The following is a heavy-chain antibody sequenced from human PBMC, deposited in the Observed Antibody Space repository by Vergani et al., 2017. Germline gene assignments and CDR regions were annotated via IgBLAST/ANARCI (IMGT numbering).Heavy chain of an antibody. CDR2: ISYDGSNK. Sequence: QVQLVESGGGVVQPGRSLRLSCAASGFTFSSYAMHWVRQAPGKGLEWVAVISYDGSNKYYADPVKGRFTISRDNSKNTLYLQMNSLRAEDTAVYYCARDREYSGYDSTSDYWGQGTLVTVSS. J-gene: IGHJ4*02. D-gene: IGHD5-12*01. V-gene: IGHV3-30-3*01. CDR3: ARDREYSGYDSTSDY. CDR1: GFTFSSYA.